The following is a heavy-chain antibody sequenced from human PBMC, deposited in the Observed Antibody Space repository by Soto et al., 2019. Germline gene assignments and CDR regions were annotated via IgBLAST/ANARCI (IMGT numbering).Heavy chain of an antibody. D-gene: IGHD4-4*01. CDR3: ANRLALSNNLFLDQ. J-gene: IGHJ4*02. V-gene: IGHV2-5*01. Sequence: QITLKESGQTLVKPTQTLTLVCTLSGFSINNCGVGVGWIRQPPGKAPEWLALLYWNDDACYSPSLSYRLSVNNDSSKNQVVLTLTQMTPVDAGTFYCANRLALSNNLFLDQWRQGALVTGSS. CDR1: GFSINNCGVG. CDR2: LYWNDDA.